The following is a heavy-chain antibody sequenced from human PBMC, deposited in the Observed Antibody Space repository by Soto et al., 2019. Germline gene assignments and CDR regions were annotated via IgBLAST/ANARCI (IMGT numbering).Heavy chain of an antibody. CDR3: ARDVGYGLIDY. CDR2: INAYNGNT. D-gene: IGHD5-18*01. CDR1: VYTYTGYY. V-gene: IGHV1-18*04. Sequence: GASVKVCCKDSVYTYTGYYIHWVRQAPGQGLEWMGWINAYNGNTNYAQKLQGRVTMTTDTSTSTAYMELRSLRSDDTAVYYCARDVGYGLIDYWGQGTLVTVSS. J-gene: IGHJ4*02.